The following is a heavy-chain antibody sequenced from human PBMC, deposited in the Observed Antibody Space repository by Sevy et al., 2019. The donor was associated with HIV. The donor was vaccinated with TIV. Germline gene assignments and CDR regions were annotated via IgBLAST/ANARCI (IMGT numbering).Heavy chain of an antibody. CDR3: ATQLIRGYSYGYEFDY. V-gene: IGHV3-23*01. J-gene: IGHJ4*02. Sequence: GGSLRLSCAASGFTFSSYAMSWVRQAPGKGLEWVSAISGSGGSTYYADSVKGRFTISRDNSKNTLYLQMNSLRAEDTAVYYCATQLIRGYSYGYEFDYWGQGTLVTVSS. D-gene: IGHD5-18*01. CDR2: ISGSGGST. CDR1: GFTFSSYA.